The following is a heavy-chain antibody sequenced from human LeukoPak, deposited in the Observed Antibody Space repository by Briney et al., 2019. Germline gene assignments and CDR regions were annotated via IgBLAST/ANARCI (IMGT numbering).Heavy chain of an antibody. V-gene: IGHV3-7*01. CDR1: RFTFSDYY. D-gene: IGHD4-17*01. J-gene: IGHJ2*01. CDR3: ARDLRAGGTWSYGVYFDL. Sequence: GSLRLSCAASRFTFSDYYMTWVRQAPGRGLEWVANIKEDGSEKSYVDSVKGRFTISRDNAKNSVYLLLNSLTPEDTAVYYCARDLRAGGTWSYGVYFDLWGRGTLVTVSS. CDR2: IKEDGSEK.